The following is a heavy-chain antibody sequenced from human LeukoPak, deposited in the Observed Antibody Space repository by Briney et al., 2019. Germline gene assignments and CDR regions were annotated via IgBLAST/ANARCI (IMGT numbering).Heavy chain of an antibody. CDR2: ISSSSSYI. CDR3: AKNIAVAGSALSA. D-gene: IGHD6-19*01. J-gene: IGHJ5*02. Sequence: GGSLRLSCAASGFTFSSYSMNWVRQAPGKGLEWVSSISSSSSYIYYADSVKGRFTISRDNSKNTLFLQMNSLRAEDTAIYYCAKNIAVAGSALSAWGQGTLVTVSS. CDR1: GFTFSSYS. V-gene: IGHV3-21*04.